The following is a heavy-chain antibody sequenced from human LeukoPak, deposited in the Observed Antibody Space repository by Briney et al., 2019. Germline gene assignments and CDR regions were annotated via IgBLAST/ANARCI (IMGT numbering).Heavy chain of an antibody. CDR1: GYTFTNCG. CDR3: ARGVACTEGLFEY. V-gene: IGHV1-18*01. Sequence: ASVKVSCKASGYTFTNCGITWVRQAPGQGLEWVGWFSAYNGNTNYAQKLQDRVTMTTDTSTNTAYMELRSLRSDDTAVYFCARGVACTEGLFEYWGQGTLVTVSS. D-gene: IGHD6-19*01. CDR2: FSAYNGNT. J-gene: IGHJ4*02.